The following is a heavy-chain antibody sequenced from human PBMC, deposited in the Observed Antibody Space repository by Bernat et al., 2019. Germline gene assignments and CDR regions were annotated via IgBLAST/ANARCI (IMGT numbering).Heavy chain of an antibody. J-gene: IGHJ4*02. Sequence: QVQLQESGPGLVKPSQTLSLTCTVSGGSISSGGYYWSWIRQHPGKGLEWIGYIHYSGNTYYNPSLKSRVSTSVDTSKNQFSLKLSSVTAADTAVYYCARIDGGSYSLHFDYWGQGTLVTVSS. V-gene: IGHV4-31*03. D-gene: IGHD1-26*01. CDR3: ARIDGGSYSLHFDY. CDR2: IHYSGNT. CDR1: GGSISSGGYY.